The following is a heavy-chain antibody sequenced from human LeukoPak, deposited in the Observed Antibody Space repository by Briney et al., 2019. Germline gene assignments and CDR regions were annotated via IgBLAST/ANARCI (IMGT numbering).Heavy chain of an antibody. CDR3: ARGSPAAKKDYYYYMDV. V-gene: IGHV1-8*01. CDR1: GYTFTSYD. J-gene: IGHJ6*03. CDR2: MNPNSGNT. D-gene: IGHD2-2*01. Sequence: ASVKVSCKASGYTFTSYDINWVRQATGQGLEWMGWMNPNSGNTGYAQKFQGRVTMTRNTSISTAYMELSSLRSEDTAVYYCARGSPAAKKDYYYYMDVWGKGTTVTVSS.